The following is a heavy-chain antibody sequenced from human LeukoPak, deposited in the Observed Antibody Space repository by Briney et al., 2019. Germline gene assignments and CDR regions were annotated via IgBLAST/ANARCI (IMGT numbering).Heavy chain of an antibody. J-gene: IGHJ4*02. Sequence: GGSLRLSCAASGFTFSGSAMHWVRQASGKGLEWVGRIRSKANSYATADAATVKGRFTISRDDSKNTAHLQMNSLKTEDTAVYCCTRGIGYCSGGSCYFDYWGQGTLVTVSS. D-gene: IGHD2-15*01. CDR3: TRGIGYCSGGSCYFDY. V-gene: IGHV3-73*01. CDR1: GFTFSGSA. CDR2: IRSKANSYAT.